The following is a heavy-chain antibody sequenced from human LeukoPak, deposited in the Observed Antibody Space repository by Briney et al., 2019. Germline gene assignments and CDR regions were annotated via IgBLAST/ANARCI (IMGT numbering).Heavy chain of an antibody. CDR1: GFTFSSYS. Sequence: GGSLRLSCAASGFTFSSYSMNWVRQAPGKWLEWVSYISSSSSTIYYADSVKGRFTISRDNAKNSLYLQMNSLRAEDTAVYYCARAADSSGYPDAFDIWGQGTMVTVSS. J-gene: IGHJ3*02. CDR3: ARAADSSGYPDAFDI. V-gene: IGHV3-48*04. D-gene: IGHD3-22*01. CDR2: ISSSSSTI.